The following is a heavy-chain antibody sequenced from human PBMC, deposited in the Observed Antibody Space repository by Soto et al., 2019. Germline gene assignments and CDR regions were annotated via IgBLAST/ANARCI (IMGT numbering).Heavy chain of an antibody. CDR3: ARARDSSGYYAY. Sequence: SETLSLTCTVSRGSISRGGYYWSWIRQHPGKGLEWIGYIYYSGSTFYNPSLKSRVTISVDTSKNQFSLKLSSVTAADTAVYYCARARDSSGYYAYWGQGTPVTVSS. CDR1: RGSISRGGYY. V-gene: IGHV4-31*03. D-gene: IGHD3-22*01. CDR2: IYYSGST. J-gene: IGHJ4*02.